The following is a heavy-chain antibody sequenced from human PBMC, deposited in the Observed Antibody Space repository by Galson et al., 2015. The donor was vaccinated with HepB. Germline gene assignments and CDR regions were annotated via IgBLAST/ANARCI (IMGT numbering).Heavy chain of an antibody. D-gene: IGHD6-13*01. CDR1: GFTLSSYS. CDR3: ASAVFFRYSNSASRFPQGWA. Sequence: SLRLSCAASGFTLSSYSMNWVRQAPGKGLEWVSSISSSSSYIYYADSVKGRFTISRDNAKNSLYLQMNNLRAADTAVYYCASAVFFRYSNSASRFPQGWAWGQGTLFTVSS. J-gene: IGHJ5*02. V-gene: IGHV3-21*01. CDR2: ISSSSSYI.